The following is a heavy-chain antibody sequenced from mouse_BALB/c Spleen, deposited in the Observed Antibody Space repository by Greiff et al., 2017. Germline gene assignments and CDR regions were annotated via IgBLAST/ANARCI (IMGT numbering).Heavy chain of an antibody. CDR2: ISYDGSN. D-gene: IGHD2-10*01. CDR1: GYSITSGYY. Sequence: DVQLQESGPGLVKPSQSLSLTCSVTGYSITSGYYWNWIRQFPGNKLEWMGYISYDGSNNYNPSLKNRISITRDTSKNQFFLKLNSVTTEDTATYYCAGAYYGNWGQGTLVTVSA. CDR3: AGAYYGN. J-gene: IGHJ3*01. V-gene: IGHV3-6*02.